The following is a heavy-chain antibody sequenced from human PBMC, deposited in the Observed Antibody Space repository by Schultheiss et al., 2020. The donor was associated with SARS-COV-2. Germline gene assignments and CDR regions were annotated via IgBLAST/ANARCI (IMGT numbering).Heavy chain of an antibody. CDR3: ARTNSGSWYQSGTDY. V-gene: IGHV3-7*01. Sequence: GGSLRLSCAASGFIFRSYGMHWVRQAPGKGLEWVANIKQDGSEKYYVDSVKGRFTISRDNAKNSLYLQMNSLRAEDTAVYYCARTNSGSWYQSGTDYWGQGTLVTVSS. CDR2: IKQDGSEK. J-gene: IGHJ4*02. D-gene: IGHD6-13*01. CDR1: GFIFRSYG.